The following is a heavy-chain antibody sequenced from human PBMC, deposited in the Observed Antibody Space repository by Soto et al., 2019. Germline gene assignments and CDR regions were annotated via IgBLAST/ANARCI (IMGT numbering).Heavy chain of an antibody. J-gene: IGHJ4*02. D-gene: IGHD1-20*01. CDR2: ITGSGDST. CDR3: AKESGIRAGCTFFDY. Sequence: SRVSKNPGKGLQWVSAITGSGDSTYYADSVKGRFTISRDQSKNTLYLQMHSLRAEDTAVYFCAKESGIRAGCTFFDYWGKGTLVTVSS. V-gene: IGHV3-23*01.